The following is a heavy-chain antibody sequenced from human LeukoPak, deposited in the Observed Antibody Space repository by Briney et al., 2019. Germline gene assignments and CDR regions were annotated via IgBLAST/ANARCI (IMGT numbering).Heavy chain of an antibody. J-gene: IGHJ4*02. V-gene: IGHV1-18*01. CDR2: ISAYNGNT. D-gene: IGHD6-19*01. Sequence: GASVKVSCKASGYTFTSYDINWVRQATGQGLEWMGWISAYNGNTNYAQKLQGRVTMTTDTSTSTAYMELRSLRSDDTAVYYCARVGSSGWYFHFYYFDYWGQGTLVTVSS. CDR1: GYTFTSYD. CDR3: ARVGSSGWYFHFYYFDY.